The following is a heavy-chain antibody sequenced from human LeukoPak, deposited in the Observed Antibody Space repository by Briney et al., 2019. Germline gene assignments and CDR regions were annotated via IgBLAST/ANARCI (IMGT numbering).Heavy chain of an antibody. J-gene: IGHJ5*02. V-gene: IGHV4-39*07. Sequence: SETLSLTCTVSGGSISTSNYYWGWIRQPPGKGLEWIGNIFYSGSTYYNPSLKSRVTISVDTSKNQFSLKLSSVTAADTAVYYCARDHRMGLLWFGELPRPRWFDPWGQGTLVTVSS. D-gene: IGHD3-10*01. CDR3: ARDHRMGLLWFGELPRPRWFDP. CDR1: GGSISTSNYY. CDR2: IFYSGST.